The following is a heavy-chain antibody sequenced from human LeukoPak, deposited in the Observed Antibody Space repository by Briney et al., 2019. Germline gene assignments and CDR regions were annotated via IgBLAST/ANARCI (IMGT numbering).Heavy chain of an antibody. CDR3: ARHDRDDYVGPSNWFDP. J-gene: IGHJ5*02. CDR1: GGSISSSSYY. CDR2: IYYSGST. D-gene: IGHD4-23*01. Sequence: SSETLSLTCTVSGGSISSSSYYWGWLRRPPGKGLEWIGGIYYSGSTYYNPSLKSQVTIYVNTSKNQFSLKLSSVTAADTAVYYCARHDRDDYVGPSNWFDPWGQGTLVTVSS. V-gene: IGHV4-39*01.